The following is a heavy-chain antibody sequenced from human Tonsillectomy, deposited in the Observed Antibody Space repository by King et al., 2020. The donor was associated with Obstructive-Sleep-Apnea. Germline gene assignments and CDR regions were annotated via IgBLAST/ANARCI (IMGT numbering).Heavy chain of an antibody. Sequence: QLVQSGAEVREPGASVKISCKTSGYTFRDYYMNWVRQAPGQRFEWVGMINPSGGETRYTQRFQGRVTMTRDPATSTVYMELSRLRSEDTAVYYCARGSTVANRAIYYWGQGTLVSVSS. J-gene: IGHJ4*02. V-gene: IGHV1-46*01. D-gene: IGHD4-17*01. CDR2: INPSGGET. CDR3: ARGSTVANRAIYY. CDR1: GYTFRDYY.